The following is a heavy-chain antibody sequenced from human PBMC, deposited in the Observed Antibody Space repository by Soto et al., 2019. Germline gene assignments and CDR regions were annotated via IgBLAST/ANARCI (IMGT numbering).Heavy chain of an antibody. V-gene: IGHV3-11*06. CDR3: ARDPNNSSSWWLDP. J-gene: IGHJ5*02. CDR2: ISYGSSYT. D-gene: IGHD3-22*01. CDR1: GFTFSDYY. Sequence: QVQLVESGGGLVKPGGTLRLSCTGSGFTFSDYYMTWIRQAPGKGLEWVSYISYGSSYTKYADSVKGRFTISRDNAKNSLLLQMNNLRTEDTAIYYCARDPNNSSSWWLDPWGRGALVTVSS.